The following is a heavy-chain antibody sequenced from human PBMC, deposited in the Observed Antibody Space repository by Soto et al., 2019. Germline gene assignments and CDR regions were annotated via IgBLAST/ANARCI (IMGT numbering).Heavy chain of an antibody. Sequence: EVQLLESGGGLVQPGGSLRLSCAASGFTFSTYAMSWVRQAPGKGLEWVSAISGSGVGTSYADSVKGRFTISRDNSKNTLYRQMNSLRAEDTGVYYCAKEPPLPYYFDHWGQGTLVTVSS. CDR3: AKEPPLPYYFDH. CDR1: GFTFSTYA. V-gene: IGHV3-23*01. J-gene: IGHJ4*02. CDR2: ISGSGVGT. D-gene: IGHD2-15*01.